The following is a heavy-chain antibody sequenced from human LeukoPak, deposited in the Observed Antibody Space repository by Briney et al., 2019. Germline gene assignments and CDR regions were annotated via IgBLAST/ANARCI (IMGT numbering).Heavy chain of an antibody. CDR3: ARENYDILTGSNWFDP. D-gene: IGHD3-9*01. CDR1: GFTFSSYW. Sequence: SGGSLRLSCAASGFTFSSYWMSWVRQAPGKGLEWVANIKQDGSEKYYVDSVKGRFTISRDNAKNPLYLQMNSLRAEDTAVYYCARENYDILTGSNWFDPWGQGTLVTVSS. CDR2: IKQDGSEK. V-gene: IGHV3-7*03. J-gene: IGHJ5*02.